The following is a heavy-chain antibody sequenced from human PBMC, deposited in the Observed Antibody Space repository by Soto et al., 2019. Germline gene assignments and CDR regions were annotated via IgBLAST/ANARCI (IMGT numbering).Heavy chain of an antibody. CDR1: GFTFSTYA. J-gene: IGHJ4*02. Sequence: EVQLLESGGGLVQPGGSLRLSCAASGFTFSTYAMSWVRQAPGRGLEWVSAISGTGGNIYYADSVKGRFTISRDNSKNTLYLQRNSLRAEDAAVYYCAKTDIDLHKPNWGQGTLVTVSS. V-gene: IGHV3-23*01. CDR3: AKTDIDLHKPN. D-gene: IGHD2-21*02. CDR2: ISGTGGNI.